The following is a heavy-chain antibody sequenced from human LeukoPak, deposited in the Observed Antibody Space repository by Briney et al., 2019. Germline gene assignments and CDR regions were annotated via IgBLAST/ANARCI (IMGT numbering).Heavy chain of an antibody. V-gene: IGHV3-48*02. CDR3: ARDSTVTTSPYFDY. CDR1: GFTFSSYS. Sequence: PGASLRLSCAASGFTFSSYSMNWVRQAQGKGLEWVSYISSSSSTIYYADSVKGRFTISRDNAKNSLYLQMNSLRDEDTAVYYCARDSTVTTSPYFDYWGQGTLVTVSS. CDR2: ISSSSSTI. J-gene: IGHJ4*02. D-gene: IGHD4-17*01.